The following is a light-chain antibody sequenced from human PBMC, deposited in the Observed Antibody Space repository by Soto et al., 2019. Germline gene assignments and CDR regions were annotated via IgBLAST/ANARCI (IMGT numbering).Light chain of an antibody. CDR3: QQYNNWPPFT. J-gene: IGKJ2*01. CDR1: QSVSIN. V-gene: IGKV3-15*01. CDR2: GAS. Sequence: EIVMTQSPATLSVSPGERATLSCRASQSVSINLAWYQQKPGQAPRLLIYGASTRATGIPARFSGSGSGTEFTLTISSLLSEDFAVYYCQQYNNWPPFTFGQGTMLEI.